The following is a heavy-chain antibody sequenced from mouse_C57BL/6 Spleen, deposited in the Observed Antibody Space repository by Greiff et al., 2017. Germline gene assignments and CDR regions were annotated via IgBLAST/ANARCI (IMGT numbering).Heavy chain of an antibody. CDR3: ARQLRLGFSDY. CDR1: GYTFTSYD. J-gene: IGHJ2*01. CDR2: IYSRDGST. V-gene: IGHV1-85*01. D-gene: IGHD3-2*02. Sequence: QVHVKQSGPELVKPGASVKLSCKASGYTFTSYDINWVKQRPGQGLEWIGWIYSRDGSTKYNEKFKGKATLTVDTSSSTAYMELHSLTSEDSAVYFCARQLRLGFSDYWGQGTTLTVSS.